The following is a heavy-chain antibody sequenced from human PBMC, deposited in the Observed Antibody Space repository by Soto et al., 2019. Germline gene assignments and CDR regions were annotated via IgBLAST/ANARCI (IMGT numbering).Heavy chain of an antibody. D-gene: IGHD1-26*01. CDR2: ISSSGSTI. V-gene: IGHV3-48*03. Sequence: HPGGSLRLFCAASGFTFSSYEMNWVRQAPGKGLEWVSYISSSGSTIYYADSVKGRFTISRDNAKNSLYLQMNSLRAEDTAVYYCARGSGSYYFDYWGQGTLVTVSS. CDR1: GFTFSSYE. CDR3: ARGSGSYYFDY. J-gene: IGHJ4*02.